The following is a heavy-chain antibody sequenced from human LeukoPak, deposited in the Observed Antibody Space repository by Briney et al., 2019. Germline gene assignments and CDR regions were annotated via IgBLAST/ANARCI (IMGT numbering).Heavy chain of an antibody. CDR3: AKGQYGDTFLNWFDP. CDR1: GFTFSSYA. J-gene: IGHJ5*02. Sequence: GGSLRLSCAASGFTFSSYAMSWVRQAPGKGLKWVSGISGSGVSTYYTDSVKGRFTVSRDNSKNTMFLQMNSLRAEDTAVYYCAKGQYGDTFLNWFDPWGQGTLVTVSS. CDR2: ISGSGVST. D-gene: IGHD2-21*01. V-gene: IGHV3-23*01.